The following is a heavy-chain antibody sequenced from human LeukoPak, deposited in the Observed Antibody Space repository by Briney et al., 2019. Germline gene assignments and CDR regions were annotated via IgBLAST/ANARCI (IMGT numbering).Heavy chain of an antibody. J-gene: IGHJ6*04. CDR1: GGPISSGSYY. Sequence: SETLSLTCTVSGGPISSGSYYWSWIRQPPGKGLEWIGEINHSGSTNYNPSLKSRVTISVDTYTAVYYCARDYRGYCSSTSCYVPGYMDVWGKGTTVTVSS. V-gene: IGHV4-39*06. CDR2: INHSGST. D-gene: IGHD2-2*01. CDR3: PGYMDV.